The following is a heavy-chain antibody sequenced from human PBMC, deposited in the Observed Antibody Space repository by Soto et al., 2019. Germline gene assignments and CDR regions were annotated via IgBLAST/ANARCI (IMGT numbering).Heavy chain of an antibody. Sequence: PSEALYLSCTVSGGSISSSSYYWGWNRQPPGKGLEWIGSIYYSGSTYYNPSLKSRVTISVDTSKKKFSLNLTYLTAAEKACYSCAPRPYNNWFDNCGLGTPVTVS. J-gene: IGHJ5*01. CDR2: IYYSGST. CDR1: GGSISSSSYY. V-gene: IGHV4-39*01. CDR3: APRPYNNWFDN.